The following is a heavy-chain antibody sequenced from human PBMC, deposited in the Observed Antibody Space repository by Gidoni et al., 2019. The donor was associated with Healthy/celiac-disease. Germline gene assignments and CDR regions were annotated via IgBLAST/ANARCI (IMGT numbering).Heavy chain of an antibody. CDR3: ARENQQLVYTCDY. CDR1: GFTFSSYA. J-gene: IGHJ4*02. D-gene: IGHD6-13*01. Sequence: QVQLVESGVGVVQPGRSLRLSCAPSGFTFSSYAMHWVRQAPGKGLEWVAVISYDGSNKYYADSVKGRFTISRDNSKNTLYLQMNSLRAEDTAVYYCARENQQLVYTCDYWGQGTLVTVSS. CDR2: ISYDGSNK. V-gene: IGHV3-30*04.